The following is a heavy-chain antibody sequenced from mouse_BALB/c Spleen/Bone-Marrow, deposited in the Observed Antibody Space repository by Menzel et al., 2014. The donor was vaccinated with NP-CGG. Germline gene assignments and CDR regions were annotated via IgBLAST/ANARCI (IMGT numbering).Heavy chain of an antibody. CDR3: ATYYRYDGAY. CDR2: IWAGGST. J-gene: IGHJ3*01. V-gene: IGHV2-9*02. CDR1: GFSLSSFG. Sequence: QVQLKQSGPGLVAPSQSLSTTCTASGFSLSSFGIHWVRQPPGKGLEWLGVIWAGGSTNYDSAFMSRLTISKDDSKSQVFLKMSSLQTDDTAMYYCATYYRYDGAYWGQGTLVTVSA. D-gene: IGHD2-14*01.